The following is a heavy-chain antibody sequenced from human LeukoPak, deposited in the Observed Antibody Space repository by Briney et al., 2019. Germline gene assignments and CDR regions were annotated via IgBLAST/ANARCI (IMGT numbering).Heavy chain of an antibody. D-gene: IGHD1-1*01. Sequence: PSETLSLTCTVSGYSISSGYYWGCIRQPPGKGLECIGSSHHSGITYYNPSLKSRGSISVDTSKNQFSLKLNSVTAADTAVYYCARGDRNWNYSDYWGQGTLVTVSS. CDR1: GYSISSGYY. CDR2: SHHSGIT. V-gene: IGHV4-38-2*02. CDR3: ARGDRNWNYSDY. J-gene: IGHJ4*02.